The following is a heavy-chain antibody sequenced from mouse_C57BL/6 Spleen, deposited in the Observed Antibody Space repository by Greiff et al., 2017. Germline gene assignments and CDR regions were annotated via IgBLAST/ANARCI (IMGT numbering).Heavy chain of an antibody. CDR3: TRDYGSSYDFDY. CDR2: IDPETGGT. J-gene: IGHJ2*01. V-gene: IGHV1-15*01. CDR1: GYTFTDYE. Sequence: VHLVESGAELVRPGASVTLSCKASGYTFTDYEMHWVKQTPVHGLEWIGAIDPETGGTAYNQKFKGKAILTADKSSSTAYMELRSLTSEDSAVYYCTRDYGSSYDFDYWGQGTTLTVSS. D-gene: IGHD1-1*01.